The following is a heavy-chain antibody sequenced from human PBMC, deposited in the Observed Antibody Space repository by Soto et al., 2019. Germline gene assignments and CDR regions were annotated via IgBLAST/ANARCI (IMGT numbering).Heavy chain of an antibody. CDR2: IYYSGST. CDR1: GGSISSGDYY. D-gene: IGHD5-12*01. CDR3: ARHCPDIVAAITWGYYFDD. J-gene: IGHJ4*02. V-gene: IGHV4-30-4*01. Sequence: SETLSLTCTVSGGSISSGDYYWSWIRQPPGKGLEWIGYIYYSGSTYYNPSLKSRVTISVDTSKNQFSLKLSSVTAADTAVHYCARHCPDIVAAITWGYYFDDWGQGTLVTVSS.